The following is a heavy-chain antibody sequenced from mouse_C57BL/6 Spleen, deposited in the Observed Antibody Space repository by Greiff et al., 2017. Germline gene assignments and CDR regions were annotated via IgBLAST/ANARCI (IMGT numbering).Heavy chain of an antibody. D-gene: IGHD1-1*01. J-gene: IGHJ1*03. CDR2: INPNNGGT. CDR3: AREGDYYGSSYDWYFDV. Sequence: VQLKESGPELVKPGASVKIPCKASGYTFTDYNMDWVKQSHGKSLEWIGDINPNNGGTIYNQKFKGKATLTVDKSSSTAYMELRSLTSEDTAVYYCAREGDYYGSSYDWYFDVWGTGTTVTVSS. CDR1: GYTFTDYN. V-gene: IGHV1-18*01.